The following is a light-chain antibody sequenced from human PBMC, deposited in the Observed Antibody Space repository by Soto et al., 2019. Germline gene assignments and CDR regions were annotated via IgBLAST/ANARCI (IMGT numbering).Light chain of an antibody. Sequence: ETVLTQSPGTLSLSPGERAILSCRASQSVSSTYLAWYQQKPGQAPRLLIYGASSRATGIPDRFSGSGSGTDFTLTISRLQSEDFAVYYCQQYNNWPTFGQGTKV. CDR3: QQYNNWPT. CDR1: QSVSSTY. J-gene: IGKJ1*01. CDR2: GAS. V-gene: IGKV3-20*01.